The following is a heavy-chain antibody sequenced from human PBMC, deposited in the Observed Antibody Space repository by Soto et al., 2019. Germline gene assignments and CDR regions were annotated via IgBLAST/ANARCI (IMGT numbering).Heavy chain of an antibody. V-gene: IGHV1-46*03. D-gene: IGHD3-9*01. Sequence: QVQLVQSGAEVKKPGASVKVSCKASGYTFTSYYMHWVRQAPGQGLEWMGIINPSGGSTSYAQKFQGRVTMTRDTSTSTVYMELSSLRSEDTAVYYCARGPLRYFDRLAFFDAFDIWGQGTMVTVSS. CDR3: ARGPLRYFDRLAFFDAFDI. CDR1: GYTFTSYY. J-gene: IGHJ3*02. CDR2: INPSGGST.